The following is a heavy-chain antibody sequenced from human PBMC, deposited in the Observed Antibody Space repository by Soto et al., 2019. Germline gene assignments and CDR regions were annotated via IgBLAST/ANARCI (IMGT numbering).Heavy chain of an antibody. CDR2: IYYSGST. V-gene: IGHV4-59*01. CDR3: ERVNWFYGMDV. CDR1: GGSISSYY. D-gene: IGHD3-9*01. J-gene: IGHJ6*02. Sequence: PSETLSLTCTVSGGSISSYYWSWIRQPPGKGLEWIGYIYYSGSTNYNPSLKSRVTISVDTSKNQFSLKLSSVTAADTAVYYCERVNWFYGMDVWGQGTTVTVSS.